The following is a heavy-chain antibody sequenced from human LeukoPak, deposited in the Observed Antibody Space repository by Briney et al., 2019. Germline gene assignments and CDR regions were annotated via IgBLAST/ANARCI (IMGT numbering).Heavy chain of an antibody. Sequence: GGSLRLSCAASGFTFSDYYMSWIRQAPGKGLEWISYISSSGITIYYADSVKGRFTISRDNAKNSLYLQMNSLRAEDTALYYCAKDNSLTYYYDSSGYGHAFDIWGQGTMVTVSS. V-gene: IGHV3-11*01. J-gene: IGHJ3*02. CDR1: GFTFSDYY. CDR3: AKDNSLTYYYDSSGYGHAFDI. D-gene: IGHD3-22*01. CDR2: ISSSGITI.